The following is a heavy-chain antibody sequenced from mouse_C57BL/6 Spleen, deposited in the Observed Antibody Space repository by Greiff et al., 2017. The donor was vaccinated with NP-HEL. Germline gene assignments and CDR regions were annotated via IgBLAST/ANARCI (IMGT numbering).Heavy chain of an antibody. Sequence: QVQLQQPGTELVKPGASVKLSCKASGYTFTSYWMHWVKQRPGQGLEWIGNINPSNGGTNYNEKFKSKATLTVDKSSSTAYMQLSSLTSEDSAVYCCAREESYDPWFAYWGQGTLVTVSA. CDR3: AREESYDPWFAY. D-gene: IGHD3-3*01. V-gene: IGHV1-53*01. CDR1: GYTFTSYW. J-gene: IGHJ3*01. CDR2: INPSNGGT.